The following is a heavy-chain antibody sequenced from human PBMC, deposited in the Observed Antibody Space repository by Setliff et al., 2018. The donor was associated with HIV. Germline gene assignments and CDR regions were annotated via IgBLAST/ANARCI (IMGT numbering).Heavy chain of an antibody. V-gene: IGHV4-4*08. Sequence: ASETLSLTCSVSGISINGYYWSWIRQSPRTRLEWIGYVSSIGNTNYNPSLKSRVTISVDTSKNQFSLQLNSVTAADTAVYFCARTRAPYFDYWGQGTLVTVS. J-gene: IGHJ4*02. CDR2: VSSIGNT. CDR1: GISINGYY. CDR3: ARTRAPYFDY.